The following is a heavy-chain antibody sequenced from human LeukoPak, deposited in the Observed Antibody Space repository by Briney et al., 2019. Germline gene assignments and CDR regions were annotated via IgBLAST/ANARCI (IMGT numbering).Heavy chain of an antibody. D-gene: IGHD2-15*01. CDR2: IKSKTDGGTT. J-gene: IGHJ1*01. V-gene: IGHV3-15*01. CDR1: GFTFSNAW. CDR3: NWYCSGGSCYSSFQH. Sequence: GESLQISCAASGFTFSNAWMSWVRQAPGKGLEWVGRIKSKTDGGTTDYAAPVKGGFTISRDDSKNTLYLQMNSLKTEDTAVYYCNWYCSGGSCYSSFQHWGQGTLVTVSS.